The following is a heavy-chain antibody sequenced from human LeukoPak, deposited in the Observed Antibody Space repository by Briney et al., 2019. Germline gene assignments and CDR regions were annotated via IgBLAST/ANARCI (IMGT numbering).Heavy chain of an antibody. CDR1: GGSISSATYY. V-gene: IGHV4-39*07. D-gene: IGHD6-13*01. CDR3: ARVYSSSRMIFDY. J-gene: IGHJ4*02. Sequence: PSETLSLTCTVSGGSISSATYYWGWIRQPPGKGLEWIGIIFYSGSTYYNPSLKSRLTLSVDTSKNQFSLKLSSVTAADTALYYCARVYSSSRMIFDYWGQGTLVTVSS. CDR2: IFYSGST.